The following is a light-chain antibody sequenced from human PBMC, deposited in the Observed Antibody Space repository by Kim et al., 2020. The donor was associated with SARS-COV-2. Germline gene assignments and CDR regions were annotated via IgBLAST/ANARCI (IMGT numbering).Light chain of an antibody. CDR3: QQYNTWPRT. J-gene: IGKJ1*01. CDR2: DAS. Sequence: EIVMTQSPATLSVSPGERATLSCRASQGMSTNLAWYQHKPGQSPRLLIYDASTRATGIPARFSGSGSGTEFTLTISSLQSEDFAVYYCQQYNTWPRTFGQGTKVDIK. V-gene: IGKV3D-15*01. CDR1: QGMSTN.